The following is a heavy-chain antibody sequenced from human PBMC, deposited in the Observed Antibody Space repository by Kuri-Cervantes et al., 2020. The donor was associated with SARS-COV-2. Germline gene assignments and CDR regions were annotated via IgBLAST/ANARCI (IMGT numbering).Heavy chain of an antibody. J-gene: IGHJ4*02. Sequence: GGSLRLSCAASGFTFSSYGMHWVRQAPGKGLEWVAFIRYDGSNKYYADSVKGRFTISRDNSKNTLYPQMNSLRAEDTAVYYCAREEVLAVAGTGGFDYWGQGTLVTVSS. D-gene: IGHD6-19*01. V-gene: IGHV3-30*02. CDR3: AREEVLAVAGTGGFDY. CDR2: IRYDGSNK. CDR1: GFTFSSYG.